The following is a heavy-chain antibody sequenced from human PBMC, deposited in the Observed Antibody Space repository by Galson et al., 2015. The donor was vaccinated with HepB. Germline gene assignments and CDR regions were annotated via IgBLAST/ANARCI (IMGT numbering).Heavy chain of an antibody. CDR3: ARGDAITVITSLYYFDY. Sequence: SLRLSCAASGFTFSSYAMHWVRQAPGKGLEWVAVISYDGSNKYYADSVKGRFTISRDNSKNTLYLQMNSLRAEDTAVYYCARGDAITVITSLYYFDYWGQGTLVTVSS. CDR1: GFTFSSYA. V-gene: IGHV3-30-3*01. D-gene: IGHD4-17*01. J-gene: IGHJ4*02. CDR2: ISYDGSNK.